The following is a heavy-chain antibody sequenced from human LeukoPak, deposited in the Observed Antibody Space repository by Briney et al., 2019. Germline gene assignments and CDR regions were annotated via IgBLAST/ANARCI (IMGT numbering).Heavy chain of an antibody. Sequence: ASVKVSCKASGYTFTSYDINGVRQATGQGRKWMGWMNPNSGNTGYAQKFQGRVTMTRNTSISTAYMELSSLRSEDTAVCYCARVGAADPYYYYYGMDVWGQGTTVTVSS. CDR2: MNPNSGNT. J-gene: IGHJ6*02. V-gene: IGHV1-8*01. D-gene: IGHD2-15*01. CDR3: ARVGAADPYYYYYGMDV. CDR1: GYTFTSYD.